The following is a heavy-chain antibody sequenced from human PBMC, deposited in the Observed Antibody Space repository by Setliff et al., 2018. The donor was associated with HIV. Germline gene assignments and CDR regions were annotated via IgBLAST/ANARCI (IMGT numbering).Heavy chain of an antibody. D-gene: IGHD2-15*01. Sequence: SETLSLTCTVSGGSVSSSSYFWGWIRRPPGTGLEWIGNIYYSGTTFYNPSLKSRVSISVDTSTDHFSLKLSSVTAADTAVYYCASQYCSAGSCYSDYWGQGTLVTISS. CDR3: ASQYCSAGSCYSDY. CDR2: IYYSGTT. J-gene: IGHJ4*02. V-gene: IGHV4-39*02. CDR1: GGSVSSSSYF.